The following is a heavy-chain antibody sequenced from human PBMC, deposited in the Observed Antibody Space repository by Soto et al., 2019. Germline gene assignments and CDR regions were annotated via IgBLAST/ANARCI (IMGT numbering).Heavy chain of an antibody. Sequence: QVQLVQSGAEVKKPGSSVKVSCKASGGTFSSYAISWVRQAPGQGLEWMGGIIPIFGTANYAQKFQGRVTITAHKSTSTAYMELSSLRSDDTAVYYCARDATYNWNYGSYFAYWGHGTLVTVSS. J-gene: IGHJ4*01. D-gene: IGHD1-7*01. CDR3: ARDATYNWNYGSYFAY. CDR2: IIPIFGTA. V-gene: IGHV1-69*06. CDR1: GGTFSSYA.